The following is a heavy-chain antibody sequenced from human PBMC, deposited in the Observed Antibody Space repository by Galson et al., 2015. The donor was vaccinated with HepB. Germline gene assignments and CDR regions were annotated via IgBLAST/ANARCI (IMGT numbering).Heavy chain of an antibody. V-gene: IGHV3-11*01. D-gene: IGHD1-14*01. CDR2: ISNDGKTD. J-gene: IGHJ5*02. CDR3: AKTAGWFDP. CDR1: GFIFSDYH. Sequence: SLRLSCAVSGFIFSDYHMSWIRQTPGKGLEWISSISNDGKTDKYADSVKGRFTISRDNARKSLTLQMNSLRVEDTAIYYCAKTAGWFDPWSQGTLVTVSS.